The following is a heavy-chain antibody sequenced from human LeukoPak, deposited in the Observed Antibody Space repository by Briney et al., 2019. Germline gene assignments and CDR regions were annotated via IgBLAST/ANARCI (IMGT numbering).Heavy chain of an antibody. CDR2: ISGSGGST. V-gene: IGHV3-23*01. CDR3: ARVAAAGHFDY. D-gene: IGHD6-13*01. Sequence: GGSLRLSCAASGFTFSSYAMSWVRQALGKGLEWVSTISGSGGSTYYADSVKGRFTISRDNSKNTLYLQMNSLRAEDTAVYYCARVAAAGHFDYWGQGTLVTVSS. J-gene: IGHJ4*02. CDR1: GFTFSSYA.